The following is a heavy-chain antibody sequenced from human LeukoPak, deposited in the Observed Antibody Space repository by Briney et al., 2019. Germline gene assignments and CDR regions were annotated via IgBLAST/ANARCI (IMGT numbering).Heavy chain of an antibody. CDR2: IYNSGST. Sequence: SETLSLTCTLSGGSIRIYYWSWIRQPPGKGLEWMGYIYNSGSTNYNPSLKSRVSISVDTSKNQFSLKLSSVTAADTAVYYCARPGSTVTMLYPFDHWGQGTLVTVSS. CDR1: GGSIRIYY. J-gene: IGHJ4*02. CDR3: ARPGSTVTMLYPFDH. V-gene: IGHV4-59*01. D-gene: IGHD4-17*01.